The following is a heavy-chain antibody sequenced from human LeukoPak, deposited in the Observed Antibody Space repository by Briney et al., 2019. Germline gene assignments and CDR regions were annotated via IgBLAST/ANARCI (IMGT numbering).Heavy chain of an antibody. CDR2: IIPIFGTA. CDR1: GGTFSSYA. CDR3: ARYYYDSSGYCDH. J-gene: IGHJ4*02. D-gene: IGHD3-22*01. Sequence: SVKVSCKASGGTFSSYAISWVRQAPGQGLEWMGRIIPIFGTANYAQKFQGRVTITTDESTSTAYMELSSLRSEDTAVYYCARYYYDSSGYCDHWGQGTLVTVSS. V-gene: IGHV1-69*05.